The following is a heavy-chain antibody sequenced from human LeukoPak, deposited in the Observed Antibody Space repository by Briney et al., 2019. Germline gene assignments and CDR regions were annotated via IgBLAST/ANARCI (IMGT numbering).Heavy chain of an antibody. V-gene: IGHV1-69*04. CDR2: IIPILGIA. Sequence: SVKVSCKASGGTFSSYAISWVRQAPGQGLEWMGRIIPILGIANYAQKFQGRVTITADKSTSTAYMELSSLRSEDTAVYYCARGLSGWTPSAEYSQHWGQGTLVTVSS. D-gene: IGHD6-19*01. CDR1: GGTFSSYA. J-gene: IGHJ1*01. CDR3: ARGLSGWTPSAEYSQH.